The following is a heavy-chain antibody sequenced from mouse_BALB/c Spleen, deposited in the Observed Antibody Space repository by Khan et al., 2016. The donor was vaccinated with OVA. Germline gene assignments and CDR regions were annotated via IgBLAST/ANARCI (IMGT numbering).Heavy chain of an antibody. CDR1: GYTFTNYW. CDR3: TRERVDESSFAY. V-gene: IGHV1-69*02. CDR2: IYPSDSYS. Sequence: VQLQQSGIELVRPGASVKLSCKASGYTFTNYWINWVKQRPGQGLEWIGNIYPSDSYSNYNQRFKDKATLTVDKSSSTAYLLLSSPTSEDSAVYDCTRERVDESSFAYWGQGTLVTVSA. J-gene: IGHJ3*01.